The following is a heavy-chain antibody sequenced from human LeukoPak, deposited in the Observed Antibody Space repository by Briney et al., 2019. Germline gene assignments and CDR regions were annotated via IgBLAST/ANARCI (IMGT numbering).Heavy chain of an antibody. V-gene: IGHV1-46*01. CDR1: GYTFTSYY. D-gene: IGHD2-2*01. CDR2: INPSGGST. J-gene: IGHJ6*03. CDR3: ARGYCSSTSCHKGYYYYMDV. Sequence: ASVKVSCKASGYTFTSYYMHWVRQAPGQGLEWMGIINPSGGSTSYAQKFQGRVTMTRDMSTSTVYMELSSLRSEDTAVYYCARGYCSSTSCHKGYYYYMDVWGKGTTVTISS.